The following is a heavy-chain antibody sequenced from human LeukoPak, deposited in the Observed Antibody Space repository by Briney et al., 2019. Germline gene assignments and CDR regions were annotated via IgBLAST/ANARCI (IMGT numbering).Heavy chain of an antibody. CDR3: ARAGYYYDSSGYIIPTDY. D-gene: IGHD3-22*01. Sequence: ASVKVSCTASGYTFTNYGISWVRQAPGQGLEWMGWISAYNGNTMYTQRVQGRVTMTTDTSTSTAYLELRSLRSDDTAVYYCARAGYYYDSSGYIIPTDYWGQGTLVTVPP. V-gene: IGHV1-18*01. CDR1: GYTFTNYG. CDR2: ISAYNGNT. J-gene: IGHJ4*02.